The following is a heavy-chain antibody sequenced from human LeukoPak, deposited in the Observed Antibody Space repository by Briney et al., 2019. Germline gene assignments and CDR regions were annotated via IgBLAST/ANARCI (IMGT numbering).Heavy chain of an antibody. CDR3: AKDAPHYYDILTGYYAYFDY. Sequence: GGSLRLSCAASGFTFNSFGMHWVRQAPGKGLEWVAVISYDGSNKYFADSVKGRFTISRDNSKNTLYLQMNSLRAEDTAVYYCAKDAPHYYDILTGYYAYFDYWGQRTLVTVSS. D-gene: IGHD3-9*01. CDR2: ISYDGSNK. J-gene: IGHJ4*02. V-gene: IGHV3-30*18. CDR1: GFTFNSFG.